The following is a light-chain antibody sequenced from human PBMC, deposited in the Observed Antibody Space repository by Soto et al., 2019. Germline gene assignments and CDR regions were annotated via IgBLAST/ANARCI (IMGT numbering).Light chain of an antibody. CDR1: QSINSN. J-gene: IGKJ1*01. CDR3: QQYNKGPVT. Sequence: EIVMKQSPATLSVSPGETVTLSCRASQSINSNFAWYQQKPAQAPRLLIYGASTRATGVPARFSGSGSGAEFTPTINGRQSEDSAVYYCQQYNKGPVTFGQGTKVDIK. V-gene: IGKV3-15*01. CDR2: GAS.